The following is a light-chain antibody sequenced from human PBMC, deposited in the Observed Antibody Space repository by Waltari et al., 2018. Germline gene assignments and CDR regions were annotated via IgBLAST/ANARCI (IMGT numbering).Light chain of an antibody. CDR2: DAS. CDR3: QQRINLPRT. V-gene: IGKV3-11*01. CDR1: HSIGSS. J-gene: IGKJ1*01. Sequence: ETVFTQSPGTLALSPGARATLPCRASHSIGSSFAWYQHIPGQAPRLLFYDASNRATGIPARFSGSGSGTDFTLTISSLEPEDFAVYYCQQRINLPRTFGQGTKVEIK.